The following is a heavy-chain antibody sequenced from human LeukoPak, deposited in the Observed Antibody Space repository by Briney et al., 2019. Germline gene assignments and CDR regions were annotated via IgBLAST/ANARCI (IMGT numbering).Heavy chain of an antibody. V-gene: IGHV1-24*01. CDR2: FDPEDGET. J-gene: IGHJ3*02. CDR1: GYTLTELS. D-gene: IGHD3-22*01. Sequence: ASVKVSCKVSGYTLTELSMHWVRQAPGKGLEWMGGFDPEDGETIYAQKFQGRVTITADESTSTAYMELSSLRSEDTAVYYCARPKRGMVMGDAFDIWGQGTMVTVSS. CDR3: ARPKRGMVMGDAFDI.